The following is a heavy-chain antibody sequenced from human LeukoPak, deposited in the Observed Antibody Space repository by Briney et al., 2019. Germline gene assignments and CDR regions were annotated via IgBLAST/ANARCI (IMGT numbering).Heavy chain of an antibody. CDR1: GFTFSSYS. CDR3: ARLIGDDYVWGSYRPFDY. J-gene: IGHJ4*02. CDR2: ISSSSSYQ. V-gene: IGHV3-21*01. Sequence: GGSLRLSCAASGFTFSSYSMNWVPQAPRKGLECVSSISSSSSYQYSADSVKGRFTISRDNAKNSLYLKMNSLRAEDTAVYYCARLIGDDYVWGSYRPFDYWGKGTLVTVSS. D-gene: IGHD3-16*02.